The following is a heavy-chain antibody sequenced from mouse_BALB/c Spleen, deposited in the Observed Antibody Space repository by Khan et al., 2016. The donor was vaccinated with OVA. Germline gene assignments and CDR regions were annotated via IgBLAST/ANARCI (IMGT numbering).Heavy chain of an antibody. CDR3: ARRGYDYGRGALFAY. CDR2: IWSAGST. CDR1: GYSLPNYS. V-gene: IGHV2-2*02. J-gene: IGHJ3*01. D-gene: IGHD2-4*01. Sequence: VQLKQSGPGLVQPSQSLSITCTVSGYSLPNYSVHWVRQSPGKGLEWLGVIWSAGSTDYNEAFISRLTISKDNSRSQVFFKMNNSQPNDTAIYYCARRGYDYGRGALFAYWGQGTLVTVSA.